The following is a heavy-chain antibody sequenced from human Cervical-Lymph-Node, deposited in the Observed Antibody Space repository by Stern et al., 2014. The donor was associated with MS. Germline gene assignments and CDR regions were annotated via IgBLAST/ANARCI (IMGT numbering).Heavy chain of an antibody. J-gene: IGHJ4*02. CDR3: ARQTTAWASDV. Sequence: VQLVQSGAELIRPGESLKISCKGSGFKFSIYWIAWVRQMPGKGLEWMGIIYPDDSETRYSPSSQAQVTMSADNSTSTAFLQWSSLNASDTAMYFCARQTTAWASDVWGQGTLVTVSS. CDR1: GFKFSIYW. CDR2: IYPDDSET. V-gene: IGHV5-51*01. D-gene: IGHD1-14*01.